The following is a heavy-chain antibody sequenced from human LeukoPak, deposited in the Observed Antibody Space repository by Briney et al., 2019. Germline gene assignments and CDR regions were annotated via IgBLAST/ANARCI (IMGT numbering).Heavy chain of an antibody. V-gene: IGHV1-24*01. CDR2: FDPEDGET. CDR1: GYTLTELS. D-gene: IGHD3-10*01. Sequence: ASVEVSCKVSGYTLTELSMHWVRQAPGKGLEWMGGFDPEDGETIYAQKFQGRVTMTEDTSTDTAYMELSSLRSEDTAVYYCATVYYYGSGSSDYWGQGTLVTVSS. CDR3: ATVYYYGSGSSDY. J-gene: IGHJ4*02.